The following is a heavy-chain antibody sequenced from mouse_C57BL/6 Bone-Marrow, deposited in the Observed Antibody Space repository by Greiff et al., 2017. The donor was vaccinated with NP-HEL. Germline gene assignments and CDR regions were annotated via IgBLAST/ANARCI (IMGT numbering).Heavy chain of an antibody. D-gene: IGHD1-1*01. CDR1: GFTFSDYG. CDR3: ARAYYGSQYPYYFDY. V-gene: IGHV5-17*01. Sequence: EVMLVESGGGLVKPGGSLKLSCAASGFTFSDYGMHWVRQAPEKGLEWVAYISSGSSTIYYADTVKGRFTISRDNAKNTLFLQMTSLRSEDTAMYYCARAYYGSQYPYYFDYWGQGTTLTVSS. J-gene: IGHJ2*01. CDR2: ISSGSSTI.